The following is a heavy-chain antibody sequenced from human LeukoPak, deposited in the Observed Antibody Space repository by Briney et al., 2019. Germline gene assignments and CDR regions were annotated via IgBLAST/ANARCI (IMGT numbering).Heavy chain of an antibody. CDR3: ACARTGGAYLDY. CDR2: ISSSGTTI. Sequence: GGSLRLSCAASGFIFSRNNMNWVRQAPGEGLEWVSYISSSGTTIYYADSVKGRFTISRDNAKNSLYLQMNSLRDEDTAVYYCACARTGGAYLDYWGQGTLVTVSS. J-gene: IGHJ4*02. CDR1: GFIFSRNN. V-gene: IGHV3-48*02. D-gene: IGHD1-1*01.